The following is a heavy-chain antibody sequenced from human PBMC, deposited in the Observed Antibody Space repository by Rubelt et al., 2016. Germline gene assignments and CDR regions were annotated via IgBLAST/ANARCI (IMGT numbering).Heavy chain of an antibody. Sequence: EVQLLESGGGFVQPGGSLRLSCVASGFTFSSYAMSWVRQAPGKGLEWVSSISSTTSYINYVDSLKGRFTISRDNAKNSLYLEMDSLRAEDTAVYYCARGLIYGDYWGQGTLVTVSS. V-gene: IGHV3-21*01. CDR1: GFTFSSYA. J-gene: IGHJ4*02. CDR3: ARGLIYGDY. CDR2: ISSTTSYI. D-gene: IGHD4-17*01.